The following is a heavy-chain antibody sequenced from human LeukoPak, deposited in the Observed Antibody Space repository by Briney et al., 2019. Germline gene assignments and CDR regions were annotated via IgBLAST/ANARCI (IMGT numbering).Heavy chain of an antibody. J-gene: IGHJ4*02. CDR3: ARGGGSTTTYYFDY. V-gene: IGHV1-18*01. CDR1: GYSFSRYG. CDR2: ITAYNGNT. Sequence: GASVKVSCEASGYSFSRYGISWVRHAPGQGLEWMGRITAYNGNTKYAQNFQGRVTMTTDTSTSTACMELRSLRSDDTAVYYCARGGGSTTTYYFDYWGQGTLVTVSS. D-gene: IGHD4-17*01.